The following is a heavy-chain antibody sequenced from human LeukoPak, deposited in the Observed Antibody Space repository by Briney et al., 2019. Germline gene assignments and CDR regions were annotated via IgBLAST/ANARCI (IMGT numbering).Heavy chain of an antibody. D-gene: IGHD3-10*01. J-gene: IGHJ3*02. CDR1: GFTFDDYG. Sequence: GGSLRLSCAASGFTFDDYGMSWVRQAPGKGLEWVSGINWNGGSTGYADSVKGRFTISRDNAKNSLYLQMNSLRAEDTAVYYCARDRTMVRGVDAFDIWGQGTMVTVSS. V-gene: IGHV3-20*04. CDR3: ARDRTMVRGVDAFDI. CDR2: INWNGGST.